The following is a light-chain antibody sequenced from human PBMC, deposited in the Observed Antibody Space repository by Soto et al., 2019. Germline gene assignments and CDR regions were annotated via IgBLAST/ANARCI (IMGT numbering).Light chain of an antibody. CDR2: DAS. CDR3: QQYDRSPRT. V-gene: IGKV3-20*01. J-gene: IGKJ1*01. CDR1: QSVSNNY. Sequence: EIVLTQSPDTLSLSPGERATLSCRASQSVSNNYLTWYQQKPGQAPRLLIYDASSRATGIPDRFSASGSGTDFTLTISRLEPEDFAVYYCQQYDRSPRTFGQGPKVEIK.